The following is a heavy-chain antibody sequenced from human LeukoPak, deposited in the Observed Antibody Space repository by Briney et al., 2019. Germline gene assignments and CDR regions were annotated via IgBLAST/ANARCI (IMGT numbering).Heavy chain of an antibody. D-gene: IGHD2-21*02. CDR3: ARVTGGFDY. V-gene: IGHV3-30*01. CDR2: ISYDGSNK. J-gene: IGHJ4*02. CDR1: GFTFSNYA. Sequence: GRSLRLSCAASGFTFSNYAMHWVRQAPGKGLEWVAVISYDGSNKYYADSVKGRFTISRDNSKNTLYLQMNSLRAEDTAVYYCARVTGGFDYWGQGTLVTVSS.